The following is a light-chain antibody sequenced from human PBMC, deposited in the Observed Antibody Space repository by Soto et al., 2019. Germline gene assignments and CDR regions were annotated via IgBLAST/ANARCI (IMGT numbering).Light chain of an antibody. CDR1: QSVSSSY. J-gene: IGKJ1*01. CDR2: GAS. CDR3: PQYGSPWT. Sequence: EIVLTQSPGTLSLSPGERATLSCRASQSVSSSYLAWYQQKPGQATRLLIYGASSRATGIPDRFSGSGSGTDFTLTISRLEPEDFAVYYCPQYGSPWTFGQGTKVEIK. V-gene: IGKV3-20*01.